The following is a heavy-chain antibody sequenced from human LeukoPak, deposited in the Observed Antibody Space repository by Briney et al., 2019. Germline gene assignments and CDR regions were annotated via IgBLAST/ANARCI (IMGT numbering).Heavy chain of an antibody. CDR3: VRACNRASCPYYFEY. V-gene: IGHV3-7*01. J-gene: IGHJ4*02. D-gene: IGHD2-15*01. CDR2: IRQDGRDK. CDR1: GFTFSTYW. Sequence: PGGSLRLSCAASGFTFSTYWRSWVRQAPGKGLAWVAHIRQDGRDKYYEDSVKGRFTISRDNDKDSLYLQMNSLRAENTAVYYCVRACNRASCPYYFEYWGQGTLVTVSS.